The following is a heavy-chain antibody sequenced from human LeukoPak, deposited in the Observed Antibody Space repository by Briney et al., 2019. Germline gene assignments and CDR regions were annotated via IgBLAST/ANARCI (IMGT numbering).Heavy chain of an antibody. CDR3: ARDSREMATIIDY. Sequence: GGSLRLSCAASGFTFSSYSMNWVRQAPGKGLEWVSSISSSSSYIYYADSVKGRFTISRDNAKNSLYLQMNSLRAEDTAVYYCARDSREMATIIDYCGQGTLVTVSS. CDR2: ISSSSSYI. V-gene: IGHV3-21*01. J-gene: IGHJ4*02. D-gene: IGHD5-24*01. CDR1: GFTFSSYS.